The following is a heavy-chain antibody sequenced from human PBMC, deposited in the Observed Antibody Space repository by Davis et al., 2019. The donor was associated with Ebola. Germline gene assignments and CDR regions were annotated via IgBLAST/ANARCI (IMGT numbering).Heavy chain of an antibody. D-gene: IGHD3-16*02. CDR1: GFTFSGYW. CDR3: ARDNRGRPLGY. Sequence: GESLKISCEVSGFTFSGYWMSWVRQAPGKGLEWVANIKHDGSEKYDVDSVRGRFTISRDNTRNSLFLQMNSLRVDDTAVYYCARDNRGRPLGYWGKGTLVTVSS. V-gene: IGHV3-7*03. CDR2: IKHDGSEK. J-gene: IGHJ1*01.